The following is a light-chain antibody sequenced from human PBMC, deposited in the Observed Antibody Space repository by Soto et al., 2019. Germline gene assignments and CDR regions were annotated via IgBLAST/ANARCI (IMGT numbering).Light chain of an antibody. CDR2: GAS. V-gene: IGKV3D-7*01. J-gene: IGKJ4*01. Sequence: TVLTQSPATLSLSPGERATLSGRASQSVSRYYLSWYQQRPGQPPRLLIYGASTRATGIPARFSGSGSGADFTLTITSLQLEDFAVYYCQQALSFGGGTRVEIK. CDR3: QQALS. CDR1: QSVSRYY.